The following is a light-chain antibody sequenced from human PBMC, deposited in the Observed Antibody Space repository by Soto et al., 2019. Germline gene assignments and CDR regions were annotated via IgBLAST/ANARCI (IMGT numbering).Light chain of an antibody. J-gene: IGLJ2*01. CDR1: NSDVGAHDL. CDR2: GVT. V-gene: IGLV2-14*01. CDR3: GSKAGSDKHVV. Sequence: QSALTQPASVSGSPGQSITISCTGTNSDVGAHDLVSWYQHHPGKAPRLMIYGVTNRPSGVSNRFSASKSGNTASLTISGLQAEDEADYYCGSKAGSDKHVVFGGGTKVTVL.